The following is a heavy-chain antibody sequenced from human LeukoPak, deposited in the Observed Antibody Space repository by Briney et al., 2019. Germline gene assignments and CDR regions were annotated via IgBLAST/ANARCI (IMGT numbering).Heavy chain of an antibody. CDR2: IIPILGIA. CDR1: GGTFSSYA. Sequence: SVKVSCKASGGTFSSYAISWVRQAPGQGLEWMGRIIPILGIANYAQKFQGRVTITADESTSTAYMELSSLRSEDTAVYYCATLVSSGWYEGPVNDFDYWGQGTLVTVSS. J-gene: IGHJ4*02. CDR3: ATLVSSGWYEGPVNDFDY. V-gene: IGHV1-69*04. D-gene: IGHD6-19*01.